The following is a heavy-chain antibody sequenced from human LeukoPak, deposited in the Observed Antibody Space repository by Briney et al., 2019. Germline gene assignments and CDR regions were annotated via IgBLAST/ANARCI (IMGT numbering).Heavy chain of an antibody. CDR2: ISSSGGST. V-gene: IGHV3-23*01. CDR3: AKDGYYDFWSGSSFDY. J-gene: IGHJ4*02. D-gene: IGHD3-3*01. CDR1: GFTFNNYA. Sequence: GGSLRLSCATSGFTFNNYAMSWVRQAPGKGLEWVSAISSSGGSTFYADSVKGRFSISRDNAKNTLYLQMNSLRAEDTAVYYCAKDGYYDFWSGSSFDYWGQGTLVTVSS.